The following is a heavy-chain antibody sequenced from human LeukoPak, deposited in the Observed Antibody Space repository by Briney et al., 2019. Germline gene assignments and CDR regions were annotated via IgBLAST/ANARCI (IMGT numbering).Heavy chain of an antibody. V-gene: IGHV4-34*01. CDR3: ARVLNSSGYYSHFDY. Sequence: PSETLPLTCAVYGGSFSGYYWSWLRQPPGKGLEWIGEINHSGSTNYNPSLKSRVTISVDTSKNQFSLKLSSVTAADTAVYYCARVLNSSGYYSHFDYWGQGTLVTVSS. D-gene: IGHD3-22*01. CDR1: GGSFSGYY. J-gene: IGHJ4*02. CDR2: INHSGST.